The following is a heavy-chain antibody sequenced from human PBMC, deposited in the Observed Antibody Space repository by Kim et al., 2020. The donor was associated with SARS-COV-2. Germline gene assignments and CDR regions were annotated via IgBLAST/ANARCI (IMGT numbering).Heavy chain of an antibody. CDR1: GFTFSSYS. Sequence: GGSLRLSCAASGFTFSSYSMNWVRQAPGKGLEWVSSISRSSSYIYYADSVKGRFTISRDNAKNSLYLQMNSLRAEDTAVYYCARPALYCSSTSCYLDYWGQGTLVTVSS. CDR3: ARPALYCSSTSCYLDY. V-gene: IGHV3-21*01. J-gene: IGHJ4*02. CDR2: ISRSSSYI. D-gene: IGHD2-2*01.